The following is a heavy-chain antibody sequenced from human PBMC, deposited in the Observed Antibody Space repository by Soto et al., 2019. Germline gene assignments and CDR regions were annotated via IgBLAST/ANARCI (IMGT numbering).Heavy chain of an antibody. CDR2: IIPIFGTA. D-gene: IGHD6-6*01. Sequence: QVQLVQSGAEVKKPGSSVKVSCKASGGTFSSYAISWVRQAPGQGLEWMGGIIPIFGTANYAQKFQGRVTIPADEPTSQAYMELRSLRSEDTAVYDCALGPPPSIYRSSSSSGWFDPWGQGTLVTVSS. V-gene: IGHV1-69*01. CDR3: ALGPPPSIYRSSSSSGWFDP. CDR1: GGTFSSYA. J-gene: IGHJ5*02.